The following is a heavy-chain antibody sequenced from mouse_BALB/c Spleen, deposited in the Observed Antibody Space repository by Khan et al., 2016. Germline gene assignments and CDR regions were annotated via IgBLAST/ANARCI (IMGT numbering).Heavy chain of an antibody. D-gene: IGHD4-1*01. CDR1: GFTFTDYY. J-gene: IGHJ3*01. CDR3: ASLTGTIAY. Sequence: LVESGGGLVQTGGSLRLSCATSGFTFTDYYMTWVRQPPGKALEWLGFIRNKAGGYTTEYSASVKGRFTISRDNSQSILYLQMNTLRAEDSATYYCASLTGTIAYWGQGTLVTVSA. CDR2: IRNKAGGYTT. V-gene: IGHV7-3*02.